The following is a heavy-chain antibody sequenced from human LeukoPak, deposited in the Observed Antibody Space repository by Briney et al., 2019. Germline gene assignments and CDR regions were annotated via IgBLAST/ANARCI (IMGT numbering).Heavy chain of an antibody. CDR2: ISSSSTI. J-gene: IGHJ3*02. CDR3: ARDRQQLVRDAFDI. D-gene: IGHD6-13*01. Sequence: GGSLRLSCAASGFTFSSYSMNWVRQAPGKGLEWVSYISSSSTIYYADSVKGRFTISRDNAKNSLYLQMNSLRAEDTAVYYCARDRQQLVRDAFDIWGQGTMVTVSS. V-gene: IGHV3-48*04. CDR1: GFTFSSYS.